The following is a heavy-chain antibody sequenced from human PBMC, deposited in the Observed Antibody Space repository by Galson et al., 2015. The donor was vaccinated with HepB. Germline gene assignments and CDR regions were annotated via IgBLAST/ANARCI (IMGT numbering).Heavy chain of an antibody. V-gene: IGHV3-74*01. J-gene: IGHJ4*02. CDR1: GFTFSSYW. CDR3: ARGGEWKLLVGFDY. D-gene: IGHD1-26*01. Sequence: SLRLSCAASGFTFSSYWMHWVRQAPGKGLVWVSRINSDGSSTSYADSVKGRFTISRDNAKNTLYLQMNSLRAEDTAVYYCARGGEWKLLVGFDYWGQGTLVTVSS. CDR2: INSDGSST.